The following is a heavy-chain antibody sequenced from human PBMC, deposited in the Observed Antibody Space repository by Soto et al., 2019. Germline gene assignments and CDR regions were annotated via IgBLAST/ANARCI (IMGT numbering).Heavy chain of an antibody. D-gene: IGHD7-27*01. J-gene: IGHJ4*02. V-gene: IGHV4-30-4*01. CDR1: GGSISSGGYY. Sequence: PSETLSLTCTVSGGSISSGGYYWSWIRQPPGEGLEWIGHIFDSGTTYTNPSLRSQVAISLDTSKNHFSLTLSSVTAADTAVYYCARGPSGDKVHYWGQGALVTVS. CDR3: ARGPSGDKVHY. CDR2: IFDSGTT.